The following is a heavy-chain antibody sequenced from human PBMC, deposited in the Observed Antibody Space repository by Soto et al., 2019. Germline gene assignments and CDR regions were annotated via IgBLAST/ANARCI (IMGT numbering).Heavy chain of an antibody. CDR3: ARDPAEYYDFWSGYPDLGGMDV. V-gene: IGHV3-21*01. J-gene: IGHJ6*02. CDR2: ISSSSSYI. D-gene: IGHD3-3*01. CDR1: GFTFSSYS. Sequence: GGSLRLSCAASGFTFSSYSMNWDRQAPGKGLEWVSSISSSSSYIYYADSVKGRFTISRDNAKNSLYLQMNSLRAEDAAVYYCARDPAEYYDFWSGYPDLGGMDVWGQGTTVTVSS.